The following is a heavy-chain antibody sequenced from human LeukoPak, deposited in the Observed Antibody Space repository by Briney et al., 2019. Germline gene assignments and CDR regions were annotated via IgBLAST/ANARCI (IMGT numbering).Heavy chain of an antibody. CDR1: GYTFTSYG. CDR2: ISAYNGNT. J-gene: IGHJ4*02. V-gene: IGHV1-18*01. Sequence: GASVKVSCKASGYTFTSYGISWVRQAPGQGLEWMGWISAYNGNTNYAQKLQGRVTMTTDTSTSTAYMELRSLRSDDTAVYYCARDMYYYDSSGYYYFDHWGQGTLVTVSS. CDR3: ARDMYYYDSSGYYYFDH. D-gene: IGHD3-22*01.